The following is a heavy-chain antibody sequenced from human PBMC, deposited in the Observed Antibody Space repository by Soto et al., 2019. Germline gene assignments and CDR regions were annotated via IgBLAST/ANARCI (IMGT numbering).Heavy chain of an antibody. CDR3: ASGYDSNGSSFFGY. Sequence: TLSLTCTVSGGSISSGGYYWSWIRQHPGKGLEWIGYIYYSGSTYYNPSLKSRVSISVDTSKNQFSLKLSSVTAADTAGYYCASGYDSNGSSFFGYWGQRTLVT. D-gene: IGHD3-22*01. CDR1: GGSISSGGYY. J-gene: IGHJ4*02. V-gene: IGHV4-31*03. CDR2: IYYSGST.